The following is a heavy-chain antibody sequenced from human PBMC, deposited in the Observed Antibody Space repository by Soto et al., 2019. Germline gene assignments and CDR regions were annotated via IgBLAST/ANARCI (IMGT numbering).Heavy chain of an antibody. CDR3: ARQQAYGDYYMDV. D-gene: IGHD4-17*01. Sequence: SETLSLTWTVSGGSISSYYWSWIRQPPGKGLEWIGYIYYSGSTNYNPSLKSRVTISVDTSKNQFSLKLSSVTAADTAVYYCARQQAYGDYYMDVWGKGTTVTVSS. CDR1: GGSISSYY. V-gene: IGHV4-59*08. CDR2: IYYSGST. J-gene: IGHJ6*03.